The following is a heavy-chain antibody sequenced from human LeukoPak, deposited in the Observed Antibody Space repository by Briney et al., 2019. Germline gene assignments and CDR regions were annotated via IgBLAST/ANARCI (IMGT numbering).Heavy chain of an antibody. Sequence: ASVKVSCKASGYTFTDYYIHWVRQAPGQGLECMGWINPNTGGTNYAQKLQGRVTMTTDTSTSTAYMELRSLRSDDTAVYYCARVTELVLGAFDIWGQGTMVTVSS. CDR3: ARVTELVLGAFDI. V-gene: IGHV1-2*02. D-gene: IGHD6-13*01. CDR2: INPNTGGT. J-gene: IGHJ3*02. CDR1: GYTFTDYY.